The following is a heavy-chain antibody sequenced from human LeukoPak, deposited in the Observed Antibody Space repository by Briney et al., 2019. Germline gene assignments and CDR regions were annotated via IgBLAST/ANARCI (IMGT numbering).Heavy chain of an antibody. Sequence: ASVKVPCKVSGYTLTELSMHWVRQAPGKGLEWMGGFDPEDGETIYAQKFQGRVTMTEDTSTDTAYMELSSLRSEDTAVYYCARWDSSSWSFDYWGQGTLVTVSS. CDR1: GYTLTELS. CDR2: FDPEDGET. V-gene: IGHV1-24*01. D-gene: IGHD6-13*01. CDR3: ARWDSSSWSFDY. J-gene: IGHJ4*02.